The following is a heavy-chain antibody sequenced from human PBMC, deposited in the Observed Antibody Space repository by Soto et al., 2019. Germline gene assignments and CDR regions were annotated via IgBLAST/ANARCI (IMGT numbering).Heavy chain of an antibody. Sequence: GGSLRLSCAASGFTVSSNYMSWVRQAPGKGLEWVSVISGSGGSTYYADSVKGRFTISRDNSKNTLYLQMNSLRAEDTAVYYCAKDHSSGWPRTFDYWGQGTLVTVSS. CDR1: GFTVSSNY. J-gene: IGHJ4*02. CDR2: ISGSGGST. D-gene: IGHD6-19*01. CDR3: AKDHSSGWPRTFDY. V-gene: IGHV3-23*01.